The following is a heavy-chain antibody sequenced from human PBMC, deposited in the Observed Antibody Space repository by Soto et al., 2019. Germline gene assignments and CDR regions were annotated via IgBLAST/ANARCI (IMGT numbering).Heavy chain of an antibody. V-gene: IGHV3-23*01. J-gene: IGHJ4*02. Sequence: GGSLRLSCAASGSTFSSYAMSWVRQAPGKGLEWVSAISGSGVSTYYADSVKGRFTISRDNSKNTLYLQMNSLRAEDTAVYYCEKGDYSDSSGPTKDWGQGILVTVSS. CDR3: EKGDYSDSSGPTKD. CDR1: GSTFSSYA. D-gene: IGHD3-22*01. CDR2: ISGSGVST.